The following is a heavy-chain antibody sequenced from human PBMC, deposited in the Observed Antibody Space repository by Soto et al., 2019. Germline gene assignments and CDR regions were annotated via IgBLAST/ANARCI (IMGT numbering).Heavy chain of an antibody. CDR1: GYTFTGYY. J-gene: IGHJ6*02. V-gene: IGHV1-2*04. CDR2: INPNSGGT. D-gene: IGHD2-21*02. Sequence: ASVKVSCKASGYTFTGYYMHWVRQAPGQGLEWMGWINPNSGGTNYAQKFQGWVTMTRDTSISTAYMELSRLRSDDTAVYYCASSAYCGGDCYQDLPYYGMDVWGQGTTVTVSS. CDR3: ASSAYCGGDCYQDLPYYGMDV.